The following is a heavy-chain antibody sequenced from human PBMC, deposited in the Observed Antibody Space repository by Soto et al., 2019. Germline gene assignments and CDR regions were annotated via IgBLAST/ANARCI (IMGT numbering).Heavy chain of an antibody. CDR3: AKVPTPGIAGAVDLAY. V-gene: IGHV3-23*01. Sequence: EVQLLESGGGLVQPGGSLRLSCAASGFTFSSYAMSWVRQAPGKGLEWVSAISGSGGSTYYADSVKGRFTISRDNSKNTLYLQMNSLRAEDTAVYYCAKVPTPGIAGAVDLAYWGQGTLVTVSS. D-gene: IGHD6-19*01. CDR1: GFTFSSYA. J-gene: IGHJ4*02. CDR2: ISGSGGST.